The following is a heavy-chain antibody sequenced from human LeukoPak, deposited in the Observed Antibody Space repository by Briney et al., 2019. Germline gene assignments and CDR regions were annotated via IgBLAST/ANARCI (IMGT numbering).Heavy chain of an antibody. D-gene: IGHD6-6*01. J-gene: IGHJ4*02. CDR2: INHSGST. CDR3: ARSIAARPSSFFDY. CDR1: GGSFSGYY. Sequence: SETLSLTCAVYGGSFSGYYWSWIRQPPGKGLEWIGEINHSGSTNYNPSLKSRVTISVDTSKNQFSLKLSSVTAADTAVYYCARSIAARPSSFFDYWGQGTLVTVSS. V-gene: IGHV4-34*01.